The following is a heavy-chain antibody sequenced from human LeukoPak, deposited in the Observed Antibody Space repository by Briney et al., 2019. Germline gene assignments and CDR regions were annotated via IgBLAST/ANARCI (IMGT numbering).Heavy chain of an antibody. D-gene: IGHD5-24*01. J-gene: IGHJ4*02. CDR3: AKKGDGYNWNPWYFDY. V-gene: IGHV3-23*01. CDR1: GFTFRSYA. CDR2: ISGSGGST. Sequence: GGSLRLSCAASGFTFRSYAMSWVRQAPGKGLEWVSAISGSGGSTYYADSVKGRFTISRDNSKNTLYLQMNSLRAEDTAVYYCAKKGDGYNWNPWYFDYWGQGTLVTVSS.